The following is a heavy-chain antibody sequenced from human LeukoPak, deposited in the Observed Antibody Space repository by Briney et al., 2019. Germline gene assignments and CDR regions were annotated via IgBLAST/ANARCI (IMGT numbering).Heavy chain of an antibody. Sequence: GGSLRLSCAASGFTFSSYGMHWVRQAPGKGLEWVAVIWYDGSSKYYADSVKGRFTISRDNSKNTLYLQMNSLRAEDTAVYYCARGYFDWGAFDIWAKGQWSPSLQ. V-gene: IGHV3-33*01. CDR3: ARGYFDWGAFDI. D-gene: IGHD3-9*01. CDR1: GFTFSSYG. J-gene: IGHJ3*02. CDR2: IWYDGSSK.